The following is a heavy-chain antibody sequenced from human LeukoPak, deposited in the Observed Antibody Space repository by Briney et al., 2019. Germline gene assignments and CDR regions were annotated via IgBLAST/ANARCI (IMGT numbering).Heavy chain of an antibody. V-gene: IGHV3-30*01. CDR2: SYDGRNK. CDR3: ARDPRCFDWPPHYFDY. Sequence: SYDGRNKYYADSVKRRFTISRDNSNNTLYLQMNSLRAEDTAVYYCARDPRCFDWPPHYFDYWGQGTLVTVSS. J-gene: IGHJ4*02. D-gene: IGHD3-9*01.